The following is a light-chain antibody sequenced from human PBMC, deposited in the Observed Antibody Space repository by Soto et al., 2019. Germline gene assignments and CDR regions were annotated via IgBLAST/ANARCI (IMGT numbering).Light chain of an antibody. CDR1: QTVSSNY. J-gene: IGKJ4*01. CDR2: GAS. V-gene: IGKV3-20*01. Sequence: EIVLTQSPGTLSLSPGERATLSCRASQTVSSNYLAWFQQRGGQAPRLLIYGASSRATGIPDRFSGSGSGTDFTLTISRLDPEDFAVYYCRQYGRSLEFAVGGGTKVDIK. CDR3: RQYGRSLEFA.